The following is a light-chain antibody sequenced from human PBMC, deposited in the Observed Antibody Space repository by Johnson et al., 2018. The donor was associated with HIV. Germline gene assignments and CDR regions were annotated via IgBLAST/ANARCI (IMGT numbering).Light chain of an antibody. CDR1: SSNIGNNY. CDR2: ENN. J-gene: IGLJ1*01. Sequence: QLVLTQPPSVSAAPGQKVTISCSGSSSNIGNNYVSWYQQLPGTAPKLLIYENNKRPSGIPDRFSGSKSGTSATLGITGLQTGDEPDYYCGTWDSSLSAYVFGTGTKVTVL. V-gene: IGLV1-51*02. CDR3: GTWDSSLSAYV.